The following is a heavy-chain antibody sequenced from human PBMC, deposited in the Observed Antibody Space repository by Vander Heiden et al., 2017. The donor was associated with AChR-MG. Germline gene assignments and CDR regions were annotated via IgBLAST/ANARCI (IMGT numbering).Heavy chain of an antibody. CDR3: ARDLDYGDYGRWFDP. J-gene: IGHJ5*02. V-gene: IGHV4-30-4*01. CDR2: IYYSGST. D-gene: IGHD4-17*01. CDR1: GGSISSGDYY. Sequence: QVQLQESGPGLVKPSQTLSLTCTVPGGSISSGDYYWSWIRQPPGKGLEWIGYIYYSGSTYYNPSLKSRVTISVDTSKNQFSLKLSSVTAADTAVYYCARDLDYGDYGRWFDPWGQGTLVTVSS.